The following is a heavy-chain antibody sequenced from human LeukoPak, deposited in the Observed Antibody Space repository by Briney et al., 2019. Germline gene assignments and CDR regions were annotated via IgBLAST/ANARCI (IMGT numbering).Heavy chain of an antibody. CDR3: ARTNNVFYYFGY. CDR1: GGSFSGYY. J-gene: IGHJ4*02. Sequence: SETLSLTCAVYGGSFSGYYWSWIRQPPGKGLEWIGEINHSGSTNYNPSLKSRVTISVDTSKNQFSLKLSTVTAADTAVYYCARTNNVFYYFGYWGQGTLVTVSS. D-gene: IGHD1/OR15-1a*01. CDR2: INHSGST. V-gene: IGHV4-34*01.